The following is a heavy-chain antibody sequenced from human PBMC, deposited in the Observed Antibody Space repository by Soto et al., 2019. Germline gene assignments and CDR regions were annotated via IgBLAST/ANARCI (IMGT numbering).Heavy chain of an antibody. D-gene: IGHD3-16*02. CDR2: IYYIGST. CDR1: VGSISSSSYY. J-gene: IGHJ4*02. V-gene: IGHV4-39*01. CDR3: ARNLYYDYVWGSYRYLYYFDY. Sequence: SETLSLTCTVSVGSISSSSYYWGWILQPPGKGLEWIGSIYYIGSTYYNPSLKSRVTISVDTSKNQFSLKLSSVTAADTAVYYCARNLYYDYVWGSYRYLYYFDYWGQGTLVTVSS.